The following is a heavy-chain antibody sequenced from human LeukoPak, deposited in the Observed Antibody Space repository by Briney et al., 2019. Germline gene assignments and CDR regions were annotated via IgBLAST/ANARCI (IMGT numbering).Heavy chain of an antibody. CDR3: AGHHPRNTVDF. CDR1: GGSISSYY. J-gene: IGHJ4*02. V-gene: IGHV4-4*07. CDR2: IYTSGST. D-gene: IGHD2/OR15-2a*01. Sequence: PSETLSLTCTVSGGSISSYYWSWIRQPAGKELEWIGRIYTSGSTNYNPSLKSRVTISLDTSKNQFSLKLSSVTAADTAVYYCAGHHPRNTVDFWGQGTLVTVSS.